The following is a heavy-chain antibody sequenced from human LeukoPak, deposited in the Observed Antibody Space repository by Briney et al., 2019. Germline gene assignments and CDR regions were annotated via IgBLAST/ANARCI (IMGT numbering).Heavy chain of an antibody. CDR3: AGHLPPEFFDY. Sequence: SETLSLTCTVSGGSISSSSYYWGWIRQPPGKGLEWIGSIYYSGSTYYHPSLKSRVTISVDTSKNQFSLKLSSVTAADTAVYYCAGHLPPEFFDYWGQGTLVTVSS. CDR1: GGSISSSSYY. J-gene: IGHJ4*02. CDR2: IYYSGST. V-gene: IGHV4-39*01.